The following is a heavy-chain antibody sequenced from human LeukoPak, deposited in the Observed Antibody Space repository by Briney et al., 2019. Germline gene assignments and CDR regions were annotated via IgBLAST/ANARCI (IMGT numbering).Heavy chain of an antibody. CDR2: ISYDGSNK. V-gene: IGHV3-30-3*01. D-gene: IGHD3-10*01. CDR3: ARDTGSGD. J-gene: IGHJ4*02. CDR1: GFTFSSYA. Sequence: PGGSLRLSCAASGFTFSSYAMHWVRQAPGKGLEWVAVISYDGSNKYYADSVKGRFTISRDNSKNTLYLQMNSLRAEDTAVYYCARDTGSGDWGQGTLVTVSS.